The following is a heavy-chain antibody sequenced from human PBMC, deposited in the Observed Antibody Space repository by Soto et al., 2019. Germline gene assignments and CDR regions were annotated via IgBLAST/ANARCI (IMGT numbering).Heavy chain of an antibody. J-gene: IGHJ4*01. CDR3: ATLGDSYQAFDY. CDR2: IYYTGTT. D-gene: IGHD2-21*01. CDR1: GSPISSYY. Sequence: SETLSLTCTVSGSPISSYYWSWFRQPPGQGLEWVGYIYYTGTTTYNPSLKSRVSISVDASKSQFSLNLRSVTAADTAVYYCATLGDSYQAFDYWGHGALVT. V-gene: IGHV4-59*08.